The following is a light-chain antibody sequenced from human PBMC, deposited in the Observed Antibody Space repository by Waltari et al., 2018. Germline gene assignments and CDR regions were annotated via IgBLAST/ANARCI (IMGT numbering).Light chain of an antibody. CDR3: ASWDGRLNGVV. Sequence: GRVPKLTIHTTDKRPSRVPGRSSSSKSGTSASRAISGLQSEDEADYFCASWDGRLNGVVFGGGTKLTVL. J-gene: IGLJ3*02. V-gene: IGLV1-44*01. CDR2: TTD.